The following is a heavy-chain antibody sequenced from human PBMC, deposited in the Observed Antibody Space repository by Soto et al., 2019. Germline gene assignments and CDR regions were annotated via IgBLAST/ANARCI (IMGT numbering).Heavy chain of an antibody. D-gene: IGHD6-19*01. Sequence: GSVKVSCKASGYHFIDHYINLVRQVPGQGLEWIGWIDHHNGVTSLAQKFKYRVIMTSDSSISTVYMELSNLRSDETAVYYCARAPPILGNITSLGEDSTGILEYWGQGTPVTVSS. CDR3: ARAPPILGNITSLGEDSTGILEY. CDR2: IDHHNGVT. CDR1: GYHFIDHY. J-gene: IGHJ4*02. V-gene: IGHV1-2*02.